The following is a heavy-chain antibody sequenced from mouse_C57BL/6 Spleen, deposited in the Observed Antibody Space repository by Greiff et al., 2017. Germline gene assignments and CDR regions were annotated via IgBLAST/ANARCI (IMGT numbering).Heavy chain of an antibody. V-gene: IGHV1-50*01. CDR1: GYTFTSYW. D-gene: IGHD2-2*01. J-gene: IGHJ4*01. CDR3: ASCWLRDYYAMDY. Sequence: QVQLQQPGAELVKPGASVKLSCKASGYTFTSYWMQWVKQRPGPGLEWIGEIDPSDSYTNYNQKFKGKATLTVDTSSSTAYMQLSSLTSEDSAVYYCASCWLRDYYAMDYWGQGTSVTVSS. CDR2: IDPSDSYT.